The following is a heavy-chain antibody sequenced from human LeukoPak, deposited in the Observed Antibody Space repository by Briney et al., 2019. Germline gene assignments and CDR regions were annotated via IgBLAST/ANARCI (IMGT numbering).Heavy chain of an antibody. D-gene: IGHD5-12*01. CDR1: GFTFTSYA. CDR2: ISGSGGST. Sequence: GGSLRLSCAASGFTFTSYAMSWVRQAPGKGLEWVSAISGSGGSTCYADSVKGRFTISRDNSKNTLYLQMNSLRAEDTAVYYCAKVENPYSGYDFDYWGQGTLVTVSS. J-gene: IGHJ4*02. CDR3: AKVENPYSGYDFDY. V-gene: IGHV3-23*01.